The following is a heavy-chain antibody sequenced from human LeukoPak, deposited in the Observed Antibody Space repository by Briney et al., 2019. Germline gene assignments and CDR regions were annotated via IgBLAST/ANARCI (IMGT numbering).Heavy chain of an antibody. CDR1: GGTFSSYA. CDR2: IIPILGIA. CDR3: ARRYCGGDCYAAGDAFDI. D-gene: IGHD2-21*02. Sequence: SVKVSCKASGGTFSSYAISWVRQAPGQGLEWMGRIIPILGIANYAQKFQGRVTITADKSTSTAYMELSSLRSEDTAVYYCARRYCGGDCYAAGDAFDIWGQGTMVTVSS. J-gene: IGHJ3*02. V-gene: IGHV1-69*04.